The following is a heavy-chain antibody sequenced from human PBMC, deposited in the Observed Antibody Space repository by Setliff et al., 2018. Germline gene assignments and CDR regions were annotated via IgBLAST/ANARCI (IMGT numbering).Heavy chain of an antibody. CDR2: MNPNSGNT. V-gene: IGHV1-8*02. CDR3: ARAQSWSGGPYYFDN. D-gene: IGHD3-3*01. Sequence: GASVKVSCKASGYTFTSYDINWVRQATGQGLEWMGWMNPNSGNTGYAQKFQSRVTMTRNTSISTAYMDLSSLRFEDTAVYYCARAQSWSGGPYYFDNWGRGTLVTVSS. CDR1: GYTFTSYD. J-gene: IGHJ4*02.